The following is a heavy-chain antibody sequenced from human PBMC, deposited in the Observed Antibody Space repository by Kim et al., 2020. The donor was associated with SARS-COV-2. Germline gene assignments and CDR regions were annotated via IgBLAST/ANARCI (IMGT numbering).Heavy chain of an antibody. CDR1: GFTFSSYG. CDR3: ARDQHGGDYSAFDI. J-gene: IGHJ3*02. D-gene: IGHD4-17*01. CDR2: IWYDGSNK. V-gene: IGHV3-33*08. Sequence: GGSLRLSCAASGFTFSSYGMHWVRQAPGKGLEWVAVIWYDGSNKYYADSVKGRFTISRDNSKNTLYLQMNSLRAEDTAVYYCARDQHGGDYSAFDIWGQGTMVTVSS.